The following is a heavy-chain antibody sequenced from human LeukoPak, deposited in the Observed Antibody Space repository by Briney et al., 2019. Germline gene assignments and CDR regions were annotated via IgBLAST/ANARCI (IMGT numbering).Heavy chain of an antibody. V-gene: IGHV4-30-4*08. CDR1: GGSISSGDYY. CDR2: IYYSGST. J-gene: IGHJ4*02. Sequence: PSETLSLTCTVSGGSISSGDYYWSWIRQPPGKGLEWIGYIYYSGSTYYNPSLKSRVTISVDTSKNRFSLKLSSVTAADTAVYYCARARRYYDFWSGFDYWGQGTLVTVSS. D-gene: IGHD3-3*01. CDR3: ARARRYYDFWSGFDY.